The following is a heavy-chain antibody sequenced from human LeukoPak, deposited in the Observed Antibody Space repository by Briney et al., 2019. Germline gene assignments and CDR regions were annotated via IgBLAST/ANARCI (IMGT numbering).Heavy chain of an antibody. CDR2: IDPSDSYT. V-gene: IGHV5-10-1*01. CDR3: ARDVRHFDWYWDY. J-gene: IGHJ4*02. D-gene: IGHD3-9*01. CDR1: GYSFTSYW. Sequence: GESLRISCKGSGYSFTSYWVSWVRQMPGKGLEWMGRIDPSDSYTNYSPSFQGHVTISADKSISTAYLQWSSLKASDTAMYYCARDVRHFDWYWDYWGQGTLVTVSS.